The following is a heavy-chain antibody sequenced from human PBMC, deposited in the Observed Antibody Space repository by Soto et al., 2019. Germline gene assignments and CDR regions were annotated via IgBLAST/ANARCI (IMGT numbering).Heavy chain of an antibody. V-gene: IGHV5-51*01. CDR3: ARRWIVVGDPDAFDI. J-gene: IGHJ3*02. CDR1: GYSFTGYW. CDR2: IYPGDSDT. D-gene: IGHD3-22*01. Sequence: GESLKISCKGSGYSFTGYWIGWVRQMPGKGLEWMGIIYPGDSDTRYSPSFQGQVTISANKSISTAYLQWSSLKASDTAMYYCARRWIVVGDPDAFDIWGQGTMVTVSS.